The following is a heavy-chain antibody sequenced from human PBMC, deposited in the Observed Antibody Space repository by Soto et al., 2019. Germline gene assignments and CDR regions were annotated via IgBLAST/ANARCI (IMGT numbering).Heavy chain of an antibody. J-gene: IGHJ5*02. CDR2: INPSDGST. CDR1: GYTFISYY. D-gene: IGHD3-22*01. Sequence: ASVKVSCKASGYTFISYYMHWVRQAPGQGLEWMGMINPSDGSTNYAQKLQGRVTMTRDTSTSTVYMELSSLRSDDTAVYYCARSPSYYDSSGALDPWGQGTLVTVSS. CDR3: ARSPSYYDSSGALDP. V-gene: IGHV1-46*04.